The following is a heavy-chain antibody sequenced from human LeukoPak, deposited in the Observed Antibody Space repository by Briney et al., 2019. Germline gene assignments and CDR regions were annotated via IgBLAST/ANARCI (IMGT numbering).Heavy chain of an antibody. D-gene: IGHD1-26*01. V-gene: IGHV3-74*01. J-gene: IGHJ4*02. CDR1: GFTFSNYW. Sequence: PGGSLRLSCAASGFTFSNYWMHWVRQGPGKGLVWVARINRDGSSTNYADSVKGRFTISRDNAKNTLYLRMNSLRDADTAVYYCARGHSGSSFDYWGLGTLVTVSS. CDR2: INRDGSST. CDR3: ARGHSGSSFDY.